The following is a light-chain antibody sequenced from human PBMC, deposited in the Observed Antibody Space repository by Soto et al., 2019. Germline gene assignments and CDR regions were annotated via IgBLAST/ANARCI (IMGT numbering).Light chain of an antibody. CDR2: WAS. V-gene: IGKV4-1*01. Sequence: DIVMTQSPDSLAVSLGERATINCKSSQSVLYNSNNKIYLAWYQHKPGQPPKLLIYWASTRESGVPDRFSGSGSGTDFTLTISSLQAEDVAVYYCQQYYSTPWTFGQGTKVDIK. CDR3: QQYYSTPWT. CDR1: QSVLYNSNNKIY. J-gene: IGKJ1*01.